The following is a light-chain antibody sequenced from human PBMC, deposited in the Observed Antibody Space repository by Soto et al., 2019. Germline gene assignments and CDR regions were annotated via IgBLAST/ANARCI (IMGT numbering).Light chain of an antibody. V-gene: IGKV1-9*01. CDR2: GAS. J-gene: IGKJ3*01. CDR1: QGIINY. Sequence: IQLTQSPSSLSASVGDRVTITCRASQGIINYLAWYQQKPGKAPKLLIYGASTLQSGVPSRFGGSGSGTAFTLAVSSLQPEDFATYYGQQLFMDPPNFGPGTKVDIK. CDR3: QQLFMDPPN.